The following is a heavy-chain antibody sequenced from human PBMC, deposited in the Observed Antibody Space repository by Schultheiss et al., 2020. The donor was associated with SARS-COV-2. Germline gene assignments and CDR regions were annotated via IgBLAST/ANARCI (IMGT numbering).Heavy chain of an antibody. Sequence: SVKVSCKASGGTFSSYAISWVRQAPGQGLEWMGGIIPIFGTANYAQKFQGRVTITADESTSTAYMELRSLRSDDTAVYYCARGSSGRDWFDPWGQGTLVTVSS. CDR2: IIPIFGTA. J-gene: IGHJ5*02. CDR3: ARGSSGRDWFDP. V-gene: IGHV1-69*13. CDR1: GGTFSSYA. D-gene: IGHD6-19*01.